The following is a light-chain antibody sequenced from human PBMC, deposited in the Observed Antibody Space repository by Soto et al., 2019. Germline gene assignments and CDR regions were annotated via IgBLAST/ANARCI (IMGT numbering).Light chain of an antibody. V-gene: IGKV3-20*01. CDR1: QSVTTSY. CDR2: GAS. J-gene: IGKJ4*01. Sequence: EIGLTQSTGTLSLSPGERATLSCRASQSVTTSYLAWCQQKPGQAPRLLIFGASSRASGIPDRFSGSGSGTDFTLTIIRLEPEDFAVYYCQQYGSSPLTFGGGTKV. CDR3: QQYGSSPLT.